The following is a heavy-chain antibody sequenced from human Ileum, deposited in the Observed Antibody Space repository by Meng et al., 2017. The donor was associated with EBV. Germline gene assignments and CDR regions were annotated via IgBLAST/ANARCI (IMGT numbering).Heavy chain of an antibody. CDR2: IYYSGTT. J-gene: IGHJ4*02. CDR1: GYSISTTNW. D-gene: IGHD1-26*01. V-gene: IGHV4-28*01. Sequence: QVQLLVSGPGMGKPSDTLSLTCAVSGYSISTTNWWGWIRQPPGKGLEWIGHIYYSGTTYNNPSLKSRVTMSIDPSKNQFSLKLSSVTAVDTAVYYCARNSESGSYIDYWGLGTLVTVSS. CDR3: ARNSESGSYIDY.